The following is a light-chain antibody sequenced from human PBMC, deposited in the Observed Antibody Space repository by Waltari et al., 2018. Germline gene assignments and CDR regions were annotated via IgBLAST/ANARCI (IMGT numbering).Light chain of an antibody. CDR3: QYYGSAPRT. Sequence: EIVLTQSPGTLSLSPGERATPSCRASQRVTSGYIAWYQHKPGQAPRLLIYTASTRATGIPDRFSGSGSGTDFLLTINGLEPEDFAVYYCQYYGSAPRTFGQGTKVEIK. J-gene: IGKJ1*01. CDR2: TAS. CDR1: QRVTSGY. V-gene: IGKV3-20*01.